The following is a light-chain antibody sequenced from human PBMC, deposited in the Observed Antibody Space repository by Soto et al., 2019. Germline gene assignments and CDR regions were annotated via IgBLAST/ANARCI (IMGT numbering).Light chain of an antibody. Sequence: EIVLTQSPATLSLSPGERATLSCRASQSVSSFLAWYQQKPGQAPRLLIYDASNRATGIPARFSGSGSGTDFTLTISSLEPEDFAVYYCHQRNNWPITFGRGTRLEIK. CDR1: QSVSSF. CDR2: DAS. CDR3: HQRNNWPIT. V-gene: IGKV3-11*01. J-gene: IGKJ5*01.